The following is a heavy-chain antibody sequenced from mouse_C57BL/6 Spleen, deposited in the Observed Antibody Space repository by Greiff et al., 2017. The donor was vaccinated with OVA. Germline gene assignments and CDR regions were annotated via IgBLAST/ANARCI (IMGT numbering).Heavy chain of an antibody. CDR3: ARDYGGSYQFAY. CDR2: IDPKSGGT. Sequence: VQLQQPGAELVKPGASVKLSCKASGYTFTSYWMHWVKQRPGRGLEWIGRIDPKSGGTKYNEKFKSKATLTADKSSSTAYMQLSSLTSEDSAVYDCARDYGGSYQFAYWGQGTLLTVSA. J-gene: IGHJ3*01. V-gene: IGHV1-72*01. D-gene: IGHD1-1*01. CDR1: GYTFTSYW.